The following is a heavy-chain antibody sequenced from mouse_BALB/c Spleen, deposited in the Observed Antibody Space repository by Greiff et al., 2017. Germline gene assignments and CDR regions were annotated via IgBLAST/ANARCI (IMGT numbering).Heavy chain of an antibody. D-gene: IGHD1-1*01. V-gene: IGHV5-4*02. CDR1: GFTFSDYY. CDR2: ISDGGSYT. Sequence: EVQGVESGGGLVKPGGSLKLSCAASGFTFSDYYMYWVRQTPEKRLEWVATISDGGSYTYYPDSVKGRFTISRDNAKNNLYLQMSSLKSEDTAMYYCARALLLRGYFDYWGQGTTLTVSA. J-gene: IGHJ2*01. CDR3: ARALLLRGYFDY.